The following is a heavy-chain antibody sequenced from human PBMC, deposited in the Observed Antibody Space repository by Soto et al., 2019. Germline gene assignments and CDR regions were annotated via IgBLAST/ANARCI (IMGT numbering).Heavy chain of an antibody. Sequence: EVQLLASGGGLVQPGGSLRLSCAASAFTFSNYGMSWVRQAPGKGLEWVSAISSGGSTFFADSVKGRFTISRDNSKNTLYLQMNSLRAEDTAVYYCAKENSGYENWGQGTLDTVSS. J-gene: IGHJ4*02. CDR3: AKENSGYEN. D-gene: IGHD5-12*01. V-gene: IGHV3-23*01. CDR2: ISSGGST. CDR1: AFTFSNYG.